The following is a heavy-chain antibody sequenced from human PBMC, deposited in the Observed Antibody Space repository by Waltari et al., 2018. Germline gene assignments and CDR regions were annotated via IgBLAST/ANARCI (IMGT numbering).Heavy chain of an antibody. D-gene: IGHD1-7*01. V-gene: IGHV1-69*01. CDR2: IIPSVGTA. CDR1: GGTFSSYA. J-gene: IGHJ5*02. CDR3: ARAWALELRLPFDP. Sequence: QVQLVQSGAEVKKPGSSVKVSCKASGGTFSSYAISWVRQAPGQGLEWMGGIIPSVGTANYEQKVQGRVTITADESTSTAYMELSSLRSEDTAVYYCARAWALELRLPFDPWGQGTLVTVSS.